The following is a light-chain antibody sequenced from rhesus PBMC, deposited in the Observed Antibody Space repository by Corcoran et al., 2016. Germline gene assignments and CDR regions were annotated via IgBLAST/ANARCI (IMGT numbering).Light chain of an antibody. CDR1: QGITND. Sequence: DIQMTQSPSSLSASVGDRVTITCRASQGITNDLAWYQQKPGETPKLLIYEASSLQRGIPSRFSGSGSGTDFNLTISSLQSEDFATYYGQHYYSTPFTFGPGTKLDIK. J-gene: IGKJ3*01. V-gene: IGKV1-25*01. CDR2: EAS. CDR3: QHYYSTPFT.